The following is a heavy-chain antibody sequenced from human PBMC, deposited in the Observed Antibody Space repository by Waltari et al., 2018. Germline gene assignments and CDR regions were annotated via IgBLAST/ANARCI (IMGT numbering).Heavy chain of an antibody. V-gene: IGHV1-58*01. Sequence: QMQLLQSGPEVKKPGTSVRVSCKASGFTFTSSSLQWVRQARGQGLEWIGWIVVGSGNTKYAQNFQERVTFTRDMSTSTAYMELKSLTSEDTAVYYCAAGLFGVFVRSFDPWGQGTLVTVSS. CDR3: AAGLFGVFVRSFDP. CDR2: IVVGSGNT. D-gene: IGHD3-3*01. J-gene: IGHJ5*02. CDR1: GFTFTSSS.